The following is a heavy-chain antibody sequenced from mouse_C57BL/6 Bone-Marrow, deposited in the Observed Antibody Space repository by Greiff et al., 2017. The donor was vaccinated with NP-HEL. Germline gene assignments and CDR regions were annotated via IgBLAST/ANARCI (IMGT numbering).Heavy chain of an antibody. CDR3: ARWGWGGPFDY. J-gene: IGHJ2*01. CDR1: GYAFTNYL. Sequence: QVQLQQSGAELVRPGTSVKVSCKASGYAFTNYLIEWVKQRPGQGLEWIGVINPGSGGTNYNEKFKGKATLTADKSSSTAYMQRSSLTSEDSAVYFCARWGWGGPFDYWGQGTTLTVSS. CDR2: INPGSGGT. V-gene: IGHV1-54*01. D-gene: IGHD3-3*01.